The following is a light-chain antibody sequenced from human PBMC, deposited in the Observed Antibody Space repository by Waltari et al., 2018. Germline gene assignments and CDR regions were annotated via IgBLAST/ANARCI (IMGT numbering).Light chain of an antibody. CDR3: NSRDTTGRYVL. J-gene: IGLJ2*01. CDR2: GHN. Sequence: SSELTQDPAVSVALGQPVTLTCQGDSPRGHFATWYQQKPGQAPVLVMFGHNSRPSGIPVRFSGSKSGTTASLTITGAQAEDEADYYCNSRDTTGRYVLFGGGTKLTIL. CDR1: SPRGHF. V-gene: IGLV3-19*01.